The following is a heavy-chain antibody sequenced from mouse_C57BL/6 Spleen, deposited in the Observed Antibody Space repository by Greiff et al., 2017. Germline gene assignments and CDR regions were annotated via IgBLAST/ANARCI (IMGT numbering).Heavy chain of an antibody. CDR3: AKEWVYSNYGFDV. J-gene: IGHJ1*03. Sequence: DVHLVESGGGLVKPGGSLKLSCAASGFTFSSYAMSWVRQTPEKRLEWVATISDGGSYTYYPDNVKGRFTISRDNAKNNLYLQIRQLKSEDTSKYYSAKEWVYSNYGFDVWGTGTMVTVSS. D-gene: IGHD2-5*01. CDR2: ISDGGSYT. CDR1: GFTFSSYA. V-gene: IGHV5-4*01.